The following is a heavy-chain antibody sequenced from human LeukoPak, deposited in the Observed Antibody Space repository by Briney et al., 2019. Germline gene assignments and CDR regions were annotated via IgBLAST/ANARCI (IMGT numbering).Heavy chain of an antibody. D-gene: IGHD6-19*01. CDR1: GGSFSGYY. CDR2: INHSGST. Sequence: SETLSLTCAVYGGSFSGYYWSWIRQPPRNGLEWIGEINHSGSTNYNRCLKSRVTISVDTSKNQFSLKLSSVTAADTAVYYCARPMVPQGAGAFDIWGQGTMVTVSS. V-gene: IGHV4-34*01. CDR3: ARPMVPQGAGAFDI. J-gene: IGHJ3*02.